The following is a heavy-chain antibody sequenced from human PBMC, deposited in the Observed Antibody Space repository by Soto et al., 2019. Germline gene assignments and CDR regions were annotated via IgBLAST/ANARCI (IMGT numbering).Heavy chain of an antibody. D-gene: IGHD1-1*01. J-gene: IGHJ4*02. CDR2: ISAHNDNT. CDR3: AIGRYGDY. CDR1: GYTFTSYG. Sequence: QVNLVQSGAEVRKPGASVKVSCKGSGYTFTSYGIAWVRQAPGQGLEGMGWISAHNDNTNYAPKVQGRVTVTRDTSTSTAYMELRNLRSDDTAVYYFAIGRYGDYWGQGALVTVS. V-gene: IGHV1-18*01.